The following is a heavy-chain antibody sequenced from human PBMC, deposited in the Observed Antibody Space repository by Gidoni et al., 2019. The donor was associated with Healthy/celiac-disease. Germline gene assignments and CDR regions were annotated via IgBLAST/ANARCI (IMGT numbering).Heavy chain of an antibody. CDR3: ARDWGIMITFGDAFHI. Sequence: QVQLQESGPGLVKHSGTLSLTCAVPGGSISSNNWWSWVRQPPGKGLEWIGEIYHSGTTNYNPSLKSRVTISVDKSTNQFSLKLSSVTAADTAVYYCARDWGIMITFGDAFHIWGQGTMVTVSS. CDR1: GGSISSNNW. J-gene: IGHJ3*02. CDR2: IYHSGTT. D-gene: IGHD3-16*01. V-gene: IGHV4-4*02.